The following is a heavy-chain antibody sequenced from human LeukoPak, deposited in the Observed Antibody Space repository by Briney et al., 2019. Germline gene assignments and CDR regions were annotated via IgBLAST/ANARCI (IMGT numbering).Heavy chain of an antibody. CDR3: ARSQFGSGSYQGRWFDP. J-gene: IGHJ5*02. Sequence: SETLSLTCAAYGGSFSGYYWSWIRQPPGKGLEYIGQIDHSGSTNYNPSLKSRVTISVDTSKNQFSLKLTSVTAADTAVYYCARSQFGSGSYQGRWFDPWGQGTLVTVSS. D-gene: IGHD3-10*01. V-gene: IGHV4-34*01. CDR2: IDHSGST. CDR1: GGSFSGYY.